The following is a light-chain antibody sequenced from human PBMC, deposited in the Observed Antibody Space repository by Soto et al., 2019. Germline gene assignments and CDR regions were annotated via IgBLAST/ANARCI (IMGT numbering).Light chain of an antibody. CDR1: QSLVHSDGNTY. Sequence: DIVLTQAPLSSPVTLGQPASISCRSGQSLVHSDGNTYLSWLHQRPGQPPRLLIYKISKRFSGVPDRFSGSGAGTDFTLTITRVEAEDVGVYYCMQATHSPWAFGQGTKVDIK. CDR2: KIS. V-gene: IGKV2-24*01. CDR3: MQATHSPWA. J-gene: IGKJ1*01.